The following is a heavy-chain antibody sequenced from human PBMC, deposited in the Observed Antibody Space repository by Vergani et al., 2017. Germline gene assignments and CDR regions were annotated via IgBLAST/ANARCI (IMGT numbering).Heavy chain of an antibody. V-gene: IGHV4-30-4*08. CDR1: GGSISSGDYY. CDR2: IYYSGST. J-gene: IGHJ3*02. CDR3: ASSPSYYDSSCYTPWAFDI. D-gene: IGHD3-22*01. Sequence: QVQLQESGPGLVKPSQTLSLTCTVSGGSISSGDYYWSWIRQPPGKGLEWIGYIYYSGSTYYNPSLKSRVTISVDTSKNQFSLKLSSVTAADTAVYYCASSPSYYDSSCYTPWAFDIWGQGTMVTVSS.